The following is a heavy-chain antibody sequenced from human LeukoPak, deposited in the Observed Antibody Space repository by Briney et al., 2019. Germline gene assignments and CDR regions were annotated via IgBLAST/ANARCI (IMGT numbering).Heavy chain of an antibody. CDR3: ARLGWYCSSTSRRHFDY. Sequence: GESLKISCKGSGYSFTSYWIGWVRQMPGKGLEWMGIIYPGDSDTRYSPSFQGQVTISADKSISTAYLQWSSLKASDTAMYYCARLGWYCSSTSRRHFDYWGQGTLVTVSS. CDR2: IYPGDSDT. J-gene: IGHJ4*02. V-gene: IGHV5-51*01. CDR1: GYSFTSYW. D-gene: IGHD2-2*01.